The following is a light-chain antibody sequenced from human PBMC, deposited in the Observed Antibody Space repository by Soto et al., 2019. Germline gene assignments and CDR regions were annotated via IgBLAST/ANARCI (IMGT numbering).Light chain of an antibody. CDR3: RQYNNWWT. Sequence: EIVITQSPATLSVSPWERATISCSASQSVSSNLAWYLQKPGQPPRLLIHGASTRATGIPARFSGSGSGTEFYLTISSLQSEDFAVYYCRQYNNWWTFGQGTKVDIK. CDR1: QSVSSN. V-gene: IGKV3-15*01. J-gene: IGKJ1*01. CDR2: GAS.